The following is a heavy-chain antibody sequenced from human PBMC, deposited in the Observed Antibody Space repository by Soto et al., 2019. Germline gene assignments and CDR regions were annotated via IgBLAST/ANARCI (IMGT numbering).Heavy chain of an antibody. V-gene: IGHV1-69*01. CDR3: ARSQGSSTSLEIYYYYYYGMDA. J-gene: IGHJ6*02. D-gene: IGHD2-2*01. CDR1: GGTFSSYA. CDR2: IIPISGTA. Sequence: QVQLVQSGAEVKKPGSSVKVSSKASGGTFSSYAISWVRQAPGQGLEWMGGIIPISGTANYAQKFQGRVTITADEPTSTAYMELSSLRSEDTAVYYCARSQGSSTSLEIYYYYYYGMDAWGQGTTVTVSS.